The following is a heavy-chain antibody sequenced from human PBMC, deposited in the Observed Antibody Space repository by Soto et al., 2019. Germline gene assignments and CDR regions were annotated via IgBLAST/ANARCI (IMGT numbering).Heavy chain of an antibody. CDR3: ARGGSSSEFKFYYYGMDV. CDR1: GFTFSSYE. Sequence: GGSLRLSCAASGFTFSSYEMNWVRQAPGKGLEWVSYISSSGSTIYYADSVKGRFTISRDNAKNSLYLQMNSLRAEDTAVYYCARGGSSSEFKFYYYGMDVWGQGTTVTVSS. CDR2: ISSSGSTI. V-gene: IGHV3-48*03. D-gene: IGHD6-6*01. J-gene: IGHJ6*02.